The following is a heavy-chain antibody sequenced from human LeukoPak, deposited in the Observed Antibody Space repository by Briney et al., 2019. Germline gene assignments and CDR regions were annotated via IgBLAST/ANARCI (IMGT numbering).Heavy chain of an antibody. D-gene: IGHD2-15*01. CDR2: IIPIFGTA. Sequence: SVKVSCRASGYTFTGYHMHWVRQAPGQGLEWMGGIIPIFGTANYAQKFQGRVTITADESTSTAYMELSSLRSEDTAVYYCARDPLRGYCSGGSCDWEPDYWGQGTLVTVSS. J-gene: IGHJ4*02. CDR3: ARDPLRGYCSGGSCDWEPDY. V-gene: IGHV1-69*13. CDR1: GYTFTGYH.